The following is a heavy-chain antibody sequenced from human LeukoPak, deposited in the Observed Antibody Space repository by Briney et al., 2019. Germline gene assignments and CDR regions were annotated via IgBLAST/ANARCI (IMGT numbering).Heavy chain of an antibody. CDR1: GYTFTSYY. D-gene: IGHD3-9*01. Sequence: GASVKVSCKASGYTFTSYYMHWVRQAPGQGLEWMGIINPSCGSTSYAQKFQGRVTITSDTSTSTVYMELSSLRSEETAGYYCAREVGYDILTGYYDYGMDVWGQGTTVTVSS. V-gene: IGHV1-46*01. CDR2: INPSCGST. CDR3: AREVGYDILTGYYDYGMDV. J-gene: IGHJ6*02.